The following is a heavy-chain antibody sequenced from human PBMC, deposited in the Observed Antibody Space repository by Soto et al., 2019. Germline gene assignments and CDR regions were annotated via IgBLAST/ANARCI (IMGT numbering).Heavy chain of an antibody. CDR2: IYYSGST. D-gene: IGHD5-12*01. V-gene: IGHV4-39*01. CDR3: ARQEMATISY. Sequence: QLQLQESGPGLVKPSETLSLTCTVSGCSISSSSYYWGWLRQPPGKGLEWIGSIYYSGSTYYNPSLKSRVTISVDTSKNQFSLKLSSVTAADTAVYYCARQEMATISYWGQGTLVTVSS. CDR1: GCSISSSSYY. J-gene: IGHJ4*02.